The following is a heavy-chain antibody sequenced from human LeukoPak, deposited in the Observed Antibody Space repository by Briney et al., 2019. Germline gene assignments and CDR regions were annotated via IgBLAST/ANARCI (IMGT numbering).Heavy chain of an antibody. D-gene: IGHD2-2*01. V-gene: IGHV4-59*01. J-gene: IGHJ4*02. Sequence: PSETLSLTCTVSGGSISSYYWSWIRQPPGKGLEWIGYIYYSGSTNYNPSLKSRVTISVDTSKNQFSLKLSSVTAADTAVYYCASYSSTSRKGYFDYWGQGTLATVSS. CDR2: IYYSGST. CDR3: ASYSSTSRKGYFDY. CDR1: GGSISSYY.